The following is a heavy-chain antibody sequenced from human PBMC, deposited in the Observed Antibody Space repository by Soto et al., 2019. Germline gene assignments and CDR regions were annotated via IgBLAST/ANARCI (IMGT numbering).Heavy chain of an antibody. CDR1: GCTFSSYA. J-gene: IGHJ6*02. V-gene: IGHV1-69*06. CDR3: ARGMLPRGYRGYDHLLYYYYGMDV. Sequence: QVQLVQSGAEVKKPGSSVKVSCKASGCTFSSYAISWVRQAPGQGLEWMGGIIPIFGTANYAQKFQGRVTITADKSTSTAYMELSSLRSEDTAVYYCARGMLPRGYRGYDHLLYYYYGMDVWGQGTTVTVSS. D-gene: IGHD5-12*01. CDR2: IIPIFGTA.